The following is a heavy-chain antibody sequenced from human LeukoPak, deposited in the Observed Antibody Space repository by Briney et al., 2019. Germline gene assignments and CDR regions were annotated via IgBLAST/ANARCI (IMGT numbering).Heavy chain of an antibody. D-gene: IGHD3-22*01. CDR2: INHSGST. V-gene: IGHV4-34*01. CDR3: ARRRRITMIVVGHFDY. J-gene: IGHJ4*02. CDR1: GGSFSGYY. Sequence: SETLSLTCAVYGGSFSGYYWSWIRQPPGKRLEWIGEINHSGSTNYNPSLKSRVTISVDTSKNQFSLKLSSVTAADTAVYYCARRRRITMIVVGHFDYWGQGTLVTVSS.